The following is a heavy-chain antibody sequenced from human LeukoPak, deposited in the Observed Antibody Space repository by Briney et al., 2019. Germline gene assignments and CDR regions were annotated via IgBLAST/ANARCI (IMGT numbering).Heavy chain of an antibody. V-gene: IGHV4-39*01. Sequence: SGTLSLTCTVSGVSISSSSYYWGWIRQPPGKGLEWIGSIYYSGSTYYNPSLKSRVTISVDTSKNQFSLKLSSVTAADTAVYYCASLPSIVVVVAATLSGWDFDYWGQGTLVTVSS. CDR2: IYYSGST. CDR1: GVSISSSSYY. D-gene: IGHD2-15*01. J-gene: IGHJ4*02. CDR3: ASLPSIVVVVAATLSGWDFDY.